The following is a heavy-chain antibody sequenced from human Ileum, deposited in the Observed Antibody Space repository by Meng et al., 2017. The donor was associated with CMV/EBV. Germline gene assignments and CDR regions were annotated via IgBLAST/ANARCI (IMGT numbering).Heavy chain of an antibody. Sequence: SGGSSRSSSYYWGWIRQPPGKGLEWIGSIYYSGSTYYNPSLKSRVTISVDTSKNQFSLKLSSVTAADTAVYYCAREVLDYYDSHRDYWGQGTLVTVSS. D-gene: IGHD3-22*01. J-gene: IGHJ4*02. V-gene: IGHV4-39*07. CDR1: GGSSRSSSYY. CDR3: AREVLDYYDSHRDY. CDR2: IYYSGST.